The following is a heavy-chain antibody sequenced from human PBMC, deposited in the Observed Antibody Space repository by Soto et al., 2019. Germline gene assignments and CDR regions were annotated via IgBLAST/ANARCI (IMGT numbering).Heavy chain of an antibody. D-gene: IGHD2-21*01. CDR2: ISSDGSNA. V-gene: IGHV3-74*01. CDR3: AREDSFDPFHH. J-gene: IGHJ1*01. Sequence: EVQLVASGGGLVQPGESLRLSCVASGFTFSRYWMNWVRQVPGKGLVWVSRISSDGSNATYADSVKGRFTISRDHAKSTLYLQMNSLRVEDTAVYLCAREDSFDPFHHWGQGTLVTVSS. CDR1: GFTFSRYW.